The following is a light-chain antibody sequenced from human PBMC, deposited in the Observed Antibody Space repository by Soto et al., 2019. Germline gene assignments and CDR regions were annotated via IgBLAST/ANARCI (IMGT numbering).Light chain of an antibody. CDR2: GAS. CDR1: QGIRSY. V-gene: IGKV1-9*01. J-gene: IGKJ3*01. CDR3: QQLNTFPPFFT. Sequence: DTQMTQSPSSLSASVGDRVTITCRASQGIRSYLAWYQQRPGKAPELLIYGASTLRPGGASRFSGSGSGTEFTLTISSLQPEDFATYFCQQLNTFPPFFTFGPGTKVDIK.